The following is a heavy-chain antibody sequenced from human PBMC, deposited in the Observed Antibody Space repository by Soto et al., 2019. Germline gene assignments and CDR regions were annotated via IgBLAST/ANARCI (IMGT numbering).Heavy chain of an antibody. D-gene: IGHD3-10*01. Sequence: QVQLQEAGAGLVKPSETLSLTCTGSGGSIRNYYWIWLRQRPGKGLECIGYIYDSVTTNSRPSLQNRITTSIDTTNNPFSLKLSSVAAADTPVYYCARARITLIREVIKNNMDVWAHGTTVIVSS. CDR3: ARARITLIREVIKNNMDV. CDR1: GGSIRNYY. V-gene: IGHV4-59*01. J-gene: IGHJ6*01. CDR2: IYDSVTT.